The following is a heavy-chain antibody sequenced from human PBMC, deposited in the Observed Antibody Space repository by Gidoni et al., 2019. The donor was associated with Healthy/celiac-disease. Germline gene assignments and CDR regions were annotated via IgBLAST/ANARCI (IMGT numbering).Heavy chain of an antibody. CDR1: GGSISSSSYY. CDR2: IYYSGST. J-gene: IGHJ4*02. V-gene: IGHV4-39*01. Sequence: QLQLQESGPGLVKPSETLSLTCTVSGGSISSSSYYWGWIRQPPGKGLEWIGSIYYSGSTYYNPSLKSRVTISVDTSKNQFSLKLSSVTAADTAVYYCARRAVAGTEGYYFDYWGQGTLVTVSS. D-gene: IGHD6-19*01. CDR3: ARRAVAGTEGYYFDY.